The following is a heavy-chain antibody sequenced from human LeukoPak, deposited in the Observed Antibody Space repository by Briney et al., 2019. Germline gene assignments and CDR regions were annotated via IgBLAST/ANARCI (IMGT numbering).Heavy chain of an antibody. J-gene: IGHJ4*02. V-gene: IGHV1-2*02. D-gene: IGHD6-6*01. CDR3: ARDLGGSSSLDY. CDR1: GYTFTGYY. Sequence: ASVKVSCKASGYTFTGYYMHWVRQAPGQGLEWMGWISPNSGGTNYAQRFQGRVTMTRGTSISTAYMELSRLTSDDTAVYYCARDLGGSSSLDYWGQGTLVTVSS. CDR2: ISPNSGGT.